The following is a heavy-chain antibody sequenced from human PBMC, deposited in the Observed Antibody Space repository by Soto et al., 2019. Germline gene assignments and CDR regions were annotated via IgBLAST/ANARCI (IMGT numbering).Heavy chain of an antibody. J-gene: IGHJ6*02. CDR2: IIPIFGTA. Sequence: QVQLVQSGAEVKKPGSSVKVSCKASGGTFSSYAISWVRQAPGQGLEWMGGIIPIFGTANYAQKFQGRVTITADESTSKGYMEVSSLRSEDTGVYYCARDNGNSYGRRGMDVWGQGTTVTVSS. CDR3: ARDNGNSYGRRGMDV. CDR1: GGTFSSYA. V-gene: IGHV1-69*01. D-gene: IGHD5-18*01.